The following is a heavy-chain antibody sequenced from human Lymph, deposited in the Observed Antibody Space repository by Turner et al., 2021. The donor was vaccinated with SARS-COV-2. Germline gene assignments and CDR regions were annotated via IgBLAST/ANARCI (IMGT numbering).Heavy chain of an antibody. D-gene: IGHD3-3*01. CDR2: INPNSGGT. J-gene: IGHJ6*02. Sequence: QVRLVQAGAEGKKPGASMTVACMPSGYTFTDPYMHWVRQAPGQGLEWMGWINPNSGGTNYAQKFQGRVTMTRDTCISAAYMELSRLRSDDPAVYYCAREVERYNDFWSGYSGGYGMDVWGQGTTVTVSS. CDR1: GYTFTDPY. V-gene: IGHV1-2*02. CDR3: AREVERYNDFWSGYSGGYGMDV.